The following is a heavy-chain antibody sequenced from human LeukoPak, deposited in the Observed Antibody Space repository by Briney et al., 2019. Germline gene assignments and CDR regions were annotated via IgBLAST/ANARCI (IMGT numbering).Heavy chain of an antibody. D-gene: IGHD3-22*01. CDR3: ARHYYDSSGYLNYMDV. CDR1: GYTFTGYY. CDR2: INPNSGGT. Sequence: ASVKVSCKASGYTFTGYYMHWVRQAPGQGLEWMGWINPNSGGTNYAQKFQGRVTMTRNTSISTAYMELSGLRSEDTAVYYCARHYYDSSGYLNYMDVWGKGTTVTISS. V-gene: IGHV1-2*02. J-gene: IGHJ6*03.